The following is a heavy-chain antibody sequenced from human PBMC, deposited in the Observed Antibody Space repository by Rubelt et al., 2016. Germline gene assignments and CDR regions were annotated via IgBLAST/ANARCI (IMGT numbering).Heavy chain of an antibody. J-gene: IGHJ5*02. Sequence: QVQLVQSGAEVKKPGASVKVSCKASGYTFTSYGISWVRQAPGQGLEWMGWISAYNGNTNYAQKLQGRATMTTDTSTSKAYMWLRSLRSDDTAVYYCARDKEWLATRGFQNWFDPWGQGTLVTVSS. D-gene: IGHD6-19*01. CDR1: GYTFTSYG. V-gene: IGHV1-18*01. CDR3: ARDKEWLATRGFQNWFDP. CDR2: ISAYNGNT.